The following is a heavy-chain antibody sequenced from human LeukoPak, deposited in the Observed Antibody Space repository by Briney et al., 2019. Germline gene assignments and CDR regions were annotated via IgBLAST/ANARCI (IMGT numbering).Heavy chain of an antibody. CDR2: ISGSGGST. D-gene: IGHD2-2*01. Sequence: GGSLRLSCAASGFNFSSYAMSWVRQAPGKGLEWVSGISGSGGSTDYADSVKGRFTISRDNSKNTLHLQMNSLGVEDTAVYYCAKDYFVSVSRRGNWFDPWGQGTLVTVSS. V-gene: IGHV3-23*01. CDR1: GFNFSSYA. J-gene: IGHJ5*02. CDR3: AKDYFVSVSRRGNWFDP.